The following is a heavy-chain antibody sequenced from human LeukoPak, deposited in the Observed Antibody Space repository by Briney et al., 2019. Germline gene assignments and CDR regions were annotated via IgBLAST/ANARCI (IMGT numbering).Heavy chain of an antibody. CDR1: GGSLSSYY. CDR3: ARKYSSSWYLDY. CDR2: IYTSGST. D-gene: IGHD6-13*01. Sequence: PSETLSLTCTVSGGSLSSYYWSWIRQPAGKGLEWIGRIYTSGSTNYNPSLKSRVTISVDKSKNQFSLKLSSVTAADTAVYYCARKYSSSWYLDYWGQGTLVTVSS. V-gene: IGHV4-4*07. J-gene: IGHJ4*02.